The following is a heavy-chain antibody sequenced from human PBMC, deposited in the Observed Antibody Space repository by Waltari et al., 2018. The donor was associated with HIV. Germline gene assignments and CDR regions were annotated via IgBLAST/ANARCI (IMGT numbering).Heavy chain of an antibody. D-gene: IGHD4-17*01. CDR3: ASTLTTVVTYWYFDL. CDR2: ISPIFGTA. V-gene: IGHV1-69*06. J-gene: IGHJ2*01. CDR1: GGTFSSYV. Sequence: QVQLVQSGAEVKKPGSSVKVSCKASGGTFSSYVISWVRQAPGQGLEWMGGISPIFGTANYAQKFQGRVTITADKSTSTAYMELSSLRAEDTAVYYCASTLTTVVTYWYFDLWGRGTLVTVSS.